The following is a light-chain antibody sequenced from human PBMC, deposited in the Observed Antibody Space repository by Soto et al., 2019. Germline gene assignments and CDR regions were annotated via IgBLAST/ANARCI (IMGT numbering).Light chain of an antibody. J-gene: IGLJ3*02. CDR3: QTWSTDIRV. CDR1: SGHNSYA. CDR2: LNSDGSH. Sequence: QLVLTRPPSASASLGASVKLTCTLSSGHNSYAIAWHQQQPEKGPRYLMKLNSDGSHSKGDGIPDRFSGSSSGAERYLTISSLQSEDEADYYCQTWSTDIRVFGAGTKLTVL. V-gene: IGLV4-69*01.